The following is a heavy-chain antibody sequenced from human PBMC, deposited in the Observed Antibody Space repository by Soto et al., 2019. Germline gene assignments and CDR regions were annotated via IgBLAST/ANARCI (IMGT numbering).Heavy chain of an antibody. CDR2: IYHTGIT. J-gene: IGHJ4*02. V-gene: IGHV4-4*02. CDR1: GTSISSTFW. Sequence: SETLSLTCAFSGTSISSTFWWAWVRQSPGKGLEWIGEIYHTGITKYNPSLKSRVSMSVDKSNNQFSLELRSLTAADTAVYYCARRRDAYTFFDYWGQGTLVTVSS. CDR3: ARRRDAYTFFDY. D-gene: IGHD2-2*01.